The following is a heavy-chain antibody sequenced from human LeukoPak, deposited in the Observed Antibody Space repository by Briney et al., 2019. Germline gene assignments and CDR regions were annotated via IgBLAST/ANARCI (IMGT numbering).Heavy chain of an antibody. Sequence: PGGSLRLSCATSGFPFSDFYMSWIRQAPGKGLEWVSYISSSATTIYYADSVEGRFTISRDNAKNSLHLQMNNLRAEDTAMYYCTRDRWGKCYFDYWGQGTLVTVSS. V-gene: IGHV3-11*01. CDR1: GFPFSDFY. J-gene: IGHJ4*02. CDR2: ISSSATTI. CDR3: TRDRWGKCYFDY. D-gene: IGHD7-27*01.